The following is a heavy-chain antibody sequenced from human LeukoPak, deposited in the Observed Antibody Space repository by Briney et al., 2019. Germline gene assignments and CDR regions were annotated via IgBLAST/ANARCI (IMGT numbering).Heavy chain of an antibody. J-gene: IGHJ4*02. Sequence: PGGSLRLSCAASGFTFSTYYMNWVRQAPGKGLEWVSFITGSSSYIYYTDSVKGRFTISRGNAKNSLFLQMNSLRDEDTAVYYCASGFSSSPYFDYWGQGTLVTVSS. CDR2: ITGSSSYI. V-gene: IGHV3-21*01. D-gene: IGHD6-6*01. CDR1: GFTFSTYY. CDR3: ASGFSSSPYFDY.